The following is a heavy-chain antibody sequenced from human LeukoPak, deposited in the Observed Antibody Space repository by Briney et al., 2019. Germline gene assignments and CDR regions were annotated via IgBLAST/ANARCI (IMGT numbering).Heavy chain of an antibody. V-gene: IGHV4-59*01. CDR3: AASGITMVRGVDKAFDY. CDR2: IYYSGST. J-gene: IGHJ4*02. CDR1: GGSISSYY. Sequence: IPSETLSLTCTVSGGSISSYYWSWIRQPPGKGLEWIGYIYYSGSTNYNPSLKSRVTISVDTSKNQFSLKLSSVTAADTAVYYCAASGITMVRGVDKAFDYWGQGTLVTVSS. D-gene: IGHD3-10*01.